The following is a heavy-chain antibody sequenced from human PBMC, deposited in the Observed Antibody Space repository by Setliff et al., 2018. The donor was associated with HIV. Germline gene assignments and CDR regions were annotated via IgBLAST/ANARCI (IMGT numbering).Heavy chain of an antibody. CDR2: VHYSGNT. D-gene: IGHD6-13*01. Sequence: KTSETLSLTCTVSGGSITHYWSWMRQAPRKGLEWIGYVHYSGNTDYNPSLKSRVTISVDTSKNQLLLKLTSVTAADTAVYYCARRYRSSWYFEYWGQGARVTVSS. CDR3: ARRYRSSWYFEY. V-gene: IGHV4-59*11. J-gene: IGHJ4*02. CDR1: GGSITHY.